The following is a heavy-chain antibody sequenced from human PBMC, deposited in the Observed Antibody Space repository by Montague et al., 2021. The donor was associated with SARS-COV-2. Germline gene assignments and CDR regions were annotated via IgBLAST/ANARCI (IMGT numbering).Heavy chain of an antibody. CDR2: MKLDGSAV. J-gene: IGHJ6*03. V-gene: IGHV3-7*01. Sequence: SLRLSCAASGFTFSDYWMSWVRQAPGQGLEWVANMKLDGSAVYYVDSVKGRFTISRDNVKNSLYLQMNTLRAEDTAVYYCARATLYKDVWGKGTTVTVSS. CDR1: GFTFSDYW. CDR3: ARATLYKDV.